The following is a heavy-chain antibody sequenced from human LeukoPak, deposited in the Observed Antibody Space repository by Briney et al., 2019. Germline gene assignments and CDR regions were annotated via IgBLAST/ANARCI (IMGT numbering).Heavy chain of an antibody. Sequence: GGSLRLSCAASGFTFSSYAMSWVRQAPGKGLEWVSAISGSGGSTYYADSVKGRFTISRDNSKNTLYLQMNSLRAEDTAVYYCAKGCRRDCSGYYYVRSWFDPWGQGTLVTISS. CDR3: AKGCRRDCSGYYYVRSWFDP. CDR1: GFTFSSYA. J-gene: IGHJ5*02. D-gene: IGHD3-22*01. CDR2: ISGSGGST. V-gene: IGHV3-23*01.